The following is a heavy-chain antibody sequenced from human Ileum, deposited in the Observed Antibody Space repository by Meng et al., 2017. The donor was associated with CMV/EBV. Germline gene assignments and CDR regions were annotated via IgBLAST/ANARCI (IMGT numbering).Heavy chain of an antibody. V-gene: IGHV3-23*01. CDR2: ITGSGDST. J-gene: IGHJ3*02. CDR3: AKRRANAFDI. CDR1: GLTFSGYA. Sequence: LSWAAAGLTFSGYAMSWVRQAPGKGLGWVSSITGSGDSTYYADSVKGRFTISRDNPKNTLYLQVNSLRPEDTAVYYCAKRRANAFDIWGQGTMVTVSS.